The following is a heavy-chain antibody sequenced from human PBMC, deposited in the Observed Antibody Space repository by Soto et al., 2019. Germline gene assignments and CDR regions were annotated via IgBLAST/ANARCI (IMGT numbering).Heavy chain of an antibody. CDR3: ARGSSGYISSWYYFDY. J-gene: IGHJ4*02. CDR1: GFTFPGYP. Sequence: GGALGLSCAASGFTFPGYPLSWGRPAPGEGLEWVATISGIGGSTYLADSVKGRLSISRDNSKNTVSLLMNSLRAEDTAVYFCARGSSGYISSWYYFDYWGRGTLVTVSS. D-gene: IGHD6-13*01. V-gene: IGHV3-23*01. CDR2: ISGIGGST.